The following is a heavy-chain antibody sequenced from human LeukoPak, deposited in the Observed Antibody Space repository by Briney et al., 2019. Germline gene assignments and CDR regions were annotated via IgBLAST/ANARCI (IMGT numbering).Heavy chain of an antibody. CDR3: ARGRQIYYDSSGYYDNWFDP. Sequence: GGSLRLSCAASGFSFSSYAMSWVRQAPGKGLEWVSSISGGGGGTHYADSVKGRFTISRDNSKNTLYLQMNSLRAEDTAVYYCARGRQIYYDSSGYYDNWFDPWGQGTLVTVSS. V-gene: IGHV3-23*01. D-gene: IGHD3-22*01. CDR1: GFSFSSYA. CDR2: ISGGGGGT. J-gene: IGHJ5*02.